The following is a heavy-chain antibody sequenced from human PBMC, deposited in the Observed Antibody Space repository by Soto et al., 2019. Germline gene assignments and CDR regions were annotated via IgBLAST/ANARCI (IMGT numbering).Heavy chain of an antibody. J-gene: IGHJ6*02. V-gene: IGHV4-4*02. Sequence: SXTLSLTCAVSGGSISSSNWWSWVRQPPGKGLEWIGEIYHSGSTNYNPSLKSRVTISVDKSKNQFSLKLSSVTAADTAVYYCARVIAAAGTGYYYYYGMDVWGQGTTVTVSS. CDR2: IYHSGST. D-gene: IGHD6-13*01. CDR1: GGSISSSNW. CDR3: ARVIAAAGTGYYYYYGMDV.